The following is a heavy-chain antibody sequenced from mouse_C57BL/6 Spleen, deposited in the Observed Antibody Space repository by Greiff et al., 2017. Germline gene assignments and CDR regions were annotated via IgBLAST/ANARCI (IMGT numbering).Heavy chain of an antibody. V-gene: IGHV1-66*01. J-gene: IGHJ3*01. CDR1: GYSFTSYY. CDR2: IYPGSGNT. D-gene: IGHD2-5*01. Sequence: VQLQQSGPELVKPGASVKISCKASGYSFTSYYIHWVKQRPGQGLEWIGWIYPGSGNTKYNEKFKGKATLTADTSSSTAYMQLSSLTSEDSAVYYCARGGYYSNYVFAYWGQGTLVTVSA. CDR3: ARGGYYSNYVFAY.